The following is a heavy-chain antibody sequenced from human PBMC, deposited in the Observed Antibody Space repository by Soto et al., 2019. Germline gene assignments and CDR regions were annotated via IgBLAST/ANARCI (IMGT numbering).Heavy chain of an antibody. CDR2: IYHSGST. D-gene: IGHD3-10*01. CDR1: GGSISSGGYS. CDR3: ARVGGSGSYFDY. V-gene: IGHV4-30-2*01. J-gene: IGHJ4*02. Sequence: QLQLQESGSGLVKPSQTLSLTCAVSGGSISSGGYSWSWIRQPPGKGLEWIGYIYHSGSTYYNPSLKSRVARSVDRSKNQFSLKLRSVTAADTAVYYCARVGGSGSYFDYWGQGTLVTVSS.